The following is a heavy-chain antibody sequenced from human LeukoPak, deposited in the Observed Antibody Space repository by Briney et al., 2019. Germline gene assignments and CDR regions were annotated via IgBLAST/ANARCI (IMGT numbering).Heavy chain of an antibody. Sequence: GGSLRLSCAASGFTFSRYSMNWVRQAPGKGLEWVSSISGSSSNIYYADSVKGRFTISRDNAKNSLYLQMNSLRAEDTAVYYCARDIVVVVAATGYNWFDPWGQGTLVTVSS. J-gene: IGHJ5*02. D-gene: IGHD2-15*01. CDR3: ARDIVVVVAATGYNWFDP. CDR1: GFTFSRYS. V-gene: IGHV3-21*04. CDR2: ISGSSSNI.